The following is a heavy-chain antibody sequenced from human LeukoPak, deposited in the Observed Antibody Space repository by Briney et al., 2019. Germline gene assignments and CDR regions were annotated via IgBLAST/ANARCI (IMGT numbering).Heavy chain of an antibody. D-gene: IGHD4-17*01. CDR2: FDPEDGET. CDR1: GYTLTELS. V-gene: IGHV1-24*01. J-gene: IGHJ1*01. CDR3: ATVVRDGDYGYFQH. Sequence: ASVRVSCKVSGYTLTELSMHWVRQAPGKGLEWMGGFDPEDGETIYAQKFQGRVTMTEDTSTDTAYMELSSLRSEDTAVYYCATVVRDGDYGYFQHWGQGTLVTVSS.